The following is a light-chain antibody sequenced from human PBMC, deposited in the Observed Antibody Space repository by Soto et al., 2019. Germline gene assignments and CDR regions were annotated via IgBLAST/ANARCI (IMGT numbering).Light chain of an antibody. CDR1: SSDVGSYNY. CDR3: SSYAGNNNVV. V-gene: IGLV2-8*01. CDR2: EVT. J-gene: IGLJ7*01. Sequence: QSALTQPPSASGSPGQSVTISCTGTSSDVGSYNYVSWYQQHPGKAPKLLFYEVTKRPSGVPGRFSGSKSGNTASLTVSGLQAEDEADYYCSSYAGNNNVVFGGGTQLTVL.